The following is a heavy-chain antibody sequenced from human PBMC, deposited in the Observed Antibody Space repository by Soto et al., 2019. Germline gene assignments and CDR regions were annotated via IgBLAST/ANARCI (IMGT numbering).Heavy chain of an antibody. CDR3: ARVEFSGYYDILTGYYYFDY. J-gene: IGHJ4*02. D-gene: IGHD3-9*01. CDR2: ISAYNGNT. V-gene: IGHV1-18*01. Sequence: GASVKVSCKASGYTFTSYGISWARQAPGQGLEWMGWISAYNGNTNYAQKLQGRVTMTTDTSTSTAYMELRSLRSDDTAVYYCARVEFSGYYDILTGYYYFDYWGQGTLVTVSS. CDR1: GYTFTSYG.